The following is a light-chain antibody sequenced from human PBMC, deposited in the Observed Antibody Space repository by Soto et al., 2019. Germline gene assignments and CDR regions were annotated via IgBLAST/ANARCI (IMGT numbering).Light chain of an antibody. Sequence: AIQMTQSPSSLSASVGDRVTITCRASQGSRNDVGWYQQKPGKAPNLLIYAVSSLQSGVPSRFSGSGSGTDSILTIRSLQPEDFATDYCQQYNGLITFGQGTKV. CDR2: AVS. V-gene: IGKV1-6*01. CDR1: QGSRND. CDR3: QQYNGLIT. J-gene: IGKJ1*01.